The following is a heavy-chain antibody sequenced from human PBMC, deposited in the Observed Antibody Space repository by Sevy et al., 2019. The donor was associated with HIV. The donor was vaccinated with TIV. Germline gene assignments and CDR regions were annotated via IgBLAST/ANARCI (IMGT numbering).Heavy chain of an antibody. Sequence: GGSLRLSCAASGFSFRSYWMSWVRQAPGKGLEWVANINQDGSVKYYLDSVMGRFTISRDSARNSVYLQINSLRADDTARYYCARTGAYADTYYHHYAMYVWGQGTSVTVSS. CDR3: ARTGAYADTYYHHYAMYV. D-gene: IGHD4-17*01. CDR1: GFSFRSYW. J-gene: IGHJ6*02. V-gene: IGHV3-7*03. CDR2: INQDGSVK.